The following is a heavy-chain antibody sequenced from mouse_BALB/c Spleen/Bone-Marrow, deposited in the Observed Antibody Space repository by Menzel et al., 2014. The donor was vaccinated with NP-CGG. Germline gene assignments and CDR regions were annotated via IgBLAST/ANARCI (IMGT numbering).Heavy chain of an antibody. D-gene: IGHD2-3*01. CDR3: ARHDDGYYDAMDY. Sequence: EVKLMESGGGLVKPGGSLKLSCAASGFAFSSYDMSWVRQTPEKRLEWVAYISSGGGSTYYPDTAKGRFTISRDNAKNTLSLQMSSLKSEDTAMYYCARHDDGYYDAMDYWGQGTSVTVSS. J-gene: IGHJ4*01. CDR2: ISSGGGST. V-gene: IGHV5-12-1*01. CDR1: GFAFSSYD.